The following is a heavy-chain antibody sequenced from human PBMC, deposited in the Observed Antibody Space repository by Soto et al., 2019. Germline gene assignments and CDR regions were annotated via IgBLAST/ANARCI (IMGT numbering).Heavy chain of an antibody. J-gene: IGHJ4*02. CDR1: GGSISSGGYY. Sequence: SETLSLTCTVSGGSISSGGYYWSWIRQHPGKGLEWIGYIYYSGSTYYNPSLKSRVTISVDTSKNQFSLKLSSVTAADTAVCYCARSTYYDSSGYGHWGQGTLVTVSS. CDR3: ARSTYYDSSGYGH. V-gene: IGHV4-31*03. D-gene: IGHD3-22*01. CDR2: IYYSGST.